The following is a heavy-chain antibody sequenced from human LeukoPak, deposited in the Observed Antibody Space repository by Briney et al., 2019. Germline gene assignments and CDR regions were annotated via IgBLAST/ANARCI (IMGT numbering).Heavy chain of an antibody. V-gene: IGHV3-48*01. D-gene: IGHD3-22*01. Sequence: PGGSLRLSCAASGFTFSHHIMNWVRQAPGKGLEGVSYNSSSSSTIYYAASVKGRFYIYREHAQNSLYLQMNSLRAEDTAVYYCVRDHHRRLYDSQARDTFDIWGQGTMVTVSS. CDR2: NSSSSSTI. J-gene: IGHJ3*02. CDR3: VRDHHRRLYDSQARDTFDI. CDR1: GFTFSHHI.